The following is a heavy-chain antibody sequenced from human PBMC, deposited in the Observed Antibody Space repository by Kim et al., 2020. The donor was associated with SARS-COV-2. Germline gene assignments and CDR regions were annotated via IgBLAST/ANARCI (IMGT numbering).Heavy chain of an antibody. V-gene: IGHV1-3*01. CDR3: ARGYYYDSSGYKDAFDI. Sequence: ASVKVSCKASGYTFTSYAMHWVRQAPGQRLEWMGWINAGNGNTKYSQKFQGRVTITRDTSASTAYMELSSLRSEDTAVYYCARGYYYDSSGYKDAFDIWGQGTMVTVSS. CDR1: GYTFTSYA. D-gene: IGHD3-22*01. CDR2: INAGNGNT. J-gene: IGHJ3*02.